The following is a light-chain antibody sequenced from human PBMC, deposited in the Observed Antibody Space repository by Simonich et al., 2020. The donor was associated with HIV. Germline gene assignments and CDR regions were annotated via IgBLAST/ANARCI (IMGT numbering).Light chain of an antibody. Sequence: EIVLTQSPGTLSLSPGEIATLSCRASQCVSSSYLAWYQQTPGLAPRLLIYDASSRATVIPDRFSGSGSGTDFTLTISSLHAEDVAVYYCQQYHSTPLTFGGGTKVEIK. J-gene: IGKJ4*01. CDR2: DAS. CDR3: QQYHSTPLT. V-gene: IGKV3D-20*01. CDR1: QCVSSSY.